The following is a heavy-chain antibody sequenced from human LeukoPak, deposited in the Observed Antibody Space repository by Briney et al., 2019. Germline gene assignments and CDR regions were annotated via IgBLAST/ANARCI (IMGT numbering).Heavy chain of an antibody. CDR3: ARVKGQQLVVGGFDY. CDR2: INPNSGGT. Sequence: ASVKVSCKASGYTFTNYYMHWVRQAPGQGLEWMGWINPNSGGTNYAQKFQGRVTMTRDTSISTAYMELSRLRSDDTAVYYCARVKGQQLVVGGFDYWGQGTLVTVSS. V-gene: IGHV1-2*02. CDR1: GYTFTNYY. D-gene: IGHD6-13*01. J-gene: IGHJ4*02.